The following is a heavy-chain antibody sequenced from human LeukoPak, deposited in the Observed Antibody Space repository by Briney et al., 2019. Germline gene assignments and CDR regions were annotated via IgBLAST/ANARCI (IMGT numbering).Heavy chain of an antibody. Sequence: GGSLRLSCAASGFTFSNYAMSWVRQAPGKGLEWVAGISGSGGSTYYADSVKGRFTISRDNSKNTLYLQMNSLRAEDTAVYYCAKGLLNSSGYYVDYWGQGTLVTVSS. V-gene: IGHV3-23*01. CDR3: AKGLLNSSGYYVDY. CDR1: GFTFSNYA. J-gene: IGHJ4*02. CDR2: ISGSGGST. D-gene: IGHD3-22*01.